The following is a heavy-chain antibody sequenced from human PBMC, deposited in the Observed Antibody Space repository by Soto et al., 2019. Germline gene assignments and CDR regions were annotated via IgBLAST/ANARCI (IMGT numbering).Heavy chain of an antibody. V-gene: IGHV3-48*02. CDR2: ISSGSSTM. CDR1: GFTFNTYS. CDR3: ASLLSGSYNY. Sequence: GGSLRLSCAASGFTFNTYSMNWVRQAPGKGLEWVSYISSGSSTMYYADSVKGRFTISRDNARSSLYLQMHSLRDDDTAVYYCASLLSGSYNYWGQGTLVTVSS. D-gene: IGHD1-26*01. J-gene: IGHJ4*02.